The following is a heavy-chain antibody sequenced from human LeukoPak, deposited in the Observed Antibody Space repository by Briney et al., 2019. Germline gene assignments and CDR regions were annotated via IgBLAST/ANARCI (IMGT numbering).Heavy chain of an antibody. D-gene: IGHD3-16*02. CDR1: GFTFSSYA. Sequence: GGSLRLSCAASGFTFSSYAMSWVRQAPGKGLEWVSAISGSGGSTYYADSVKGRFTISRDNSKNTLYLQMNSLRAEDTAVYYCAKSYRGSYREEVDYWGQGTLVTVS. V-gene: IGHV3-23*01. CDR2: ISGSGGST. CDR3: AKSYRGSYREEVDY. J-gene: IGHJ4*02.